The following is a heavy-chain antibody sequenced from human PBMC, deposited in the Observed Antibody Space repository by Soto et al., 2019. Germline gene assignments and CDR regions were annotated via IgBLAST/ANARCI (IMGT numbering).Heavy chain of an antibody. D-gene: IGHD3-22*01. CDR2: TYYRSKWYN. CDR3: ARDIPYYYDSSGGYYYGMDV. V-gene: IGHV6-1*01. CDR1: LDNVASSSSA. Sequence: SQTHSHTCAISLDNVASSSSASNCIWQSHTRGLEGLGRTYYRSKWYNDYAVSVKSRITINPDTSKNQFSLQLNSVTPEDTAVYYCARDIPYYYDSSGGYYYGMDVWGQGTTVTVAS. J-gene: IGHJ6*02.